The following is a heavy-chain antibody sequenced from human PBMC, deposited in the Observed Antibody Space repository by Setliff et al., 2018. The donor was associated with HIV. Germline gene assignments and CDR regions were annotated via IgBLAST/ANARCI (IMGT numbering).Heavy chain of an antibody. CDR1: GVSISTSTYY. Sequence: SETLSLTCTVSGVSISTSTYYWGWIRQPPGKGLEWIGSIYYSGSTYYNPSLKSRVTISVDTSKNQFSLKLSSVTAADTAVYYCAAGRRGYYGSSGYYPGYFQHWGQGTLVTVSS. CDR3: AAGRRGYYGSSGYYPGYFQH. J-gene: IGHJ1*01. V-gene: IGHV4-39*07. CDR2: IYYSGST. D-gene: IGHD3-22*01.